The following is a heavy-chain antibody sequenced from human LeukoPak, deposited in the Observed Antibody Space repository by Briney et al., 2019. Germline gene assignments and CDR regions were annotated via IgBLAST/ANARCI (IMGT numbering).Heavy chain of an antibody. D-gene: IGHD3-10*01. Sequence: GGSLRLSCAASGFTFSSYGMHWVRQAPGKGLEWVAVISYDGSNKYYADSVKGRLTISRDNSKNTLYLQMNSLRAEDTAVYYCAKVRYYYGSGSDGGMDVWGQGTTVTVSS. CDR2: ISYDGSNK. V-gene: IGHV3-30*18. J-gene: IGHJ6*02. CDR3: AKVRYYYGSGSDGGMDV. CDR1: GFTFSSYG.